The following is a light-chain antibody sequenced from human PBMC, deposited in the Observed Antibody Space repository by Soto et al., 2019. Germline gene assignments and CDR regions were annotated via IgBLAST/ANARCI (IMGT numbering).Light chain of an antibody. Sequence: DIQVTQSPSTLSASVGDRVTITCRASQSISTWLAWSQQKPGRAPKVLISKASTLESGVPSRFSGDGSGTEFTLTISSLQTDDLATYYCQQFGAGSPWTFGQGTKVELK. CDR3: QQFGAGSPWT. CDR2: KAS. CDR1: QSISTW. J-gene: IGKJ1*01. V-gene: IGKV1-5*03.